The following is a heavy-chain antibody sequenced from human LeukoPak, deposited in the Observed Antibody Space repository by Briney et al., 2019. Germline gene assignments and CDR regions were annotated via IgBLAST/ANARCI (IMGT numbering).Heavy chain of an antibody. V-gene: IGHV4-4*07. Sequence: PSETLSLTCTVSGGSISSYYWSWIRQPAGKGLEWVGRIYTSGSTNYNPSLKSRVTISVDKSKNQFSLKLSSVTAADTAVCYCASGPGVGYDFWSGTPSYYYYYMDVWGKGTTVTVSS. J-gene: IGHJ6*03. CDR1: GGSISSYY. D-gene: IGHD3-3*01. CDR3: ASGPGVGYDFWSGTPSYYYYYMDV. CDR2: IYTSGST.